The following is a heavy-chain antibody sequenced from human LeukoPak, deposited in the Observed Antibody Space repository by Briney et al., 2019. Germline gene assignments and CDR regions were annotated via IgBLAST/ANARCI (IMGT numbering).Heavy chain of an antibody. J-gene: IGHJ4*02. V-gene: IGHV1-18*01. CDR1: SYTFTSYG. CDR2: ISAYNGNT. CDR3: ASHRHQRTFDY. Sequence: WASVNVSCKASSYTFTSYGFSWVRQAPGQGLEWMGWISAYNGNTNYVQKLQGRVTMTTDTSTSTAYMELRSLRSDDTAVYYWASHRHQRTFDYWGQGTLVTVSS.